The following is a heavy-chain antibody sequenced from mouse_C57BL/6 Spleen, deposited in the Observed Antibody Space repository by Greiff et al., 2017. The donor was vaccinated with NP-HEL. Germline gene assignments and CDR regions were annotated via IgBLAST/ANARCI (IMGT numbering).Heavy chain of an antibody. CDR3: TRDYYGSSYGYFNV. D-gene: IGHD1-1*01. CDR2: IDPETGGT. Sequence: VQLQQSGAELVRPGASVTLSCKASGYTFTDYEMHWVKQTPVHGLEWIGAIDPETGGTAYNQKFKGKAILTADNSSSTAYMELRSLTSEDSAVYYCTRDYYGSSYGYFNVWGTGTTVTVSS. CDR1: GYTFTDYE. V-gene: IGHV1-15*01. J-gene: IGHJ1*03.